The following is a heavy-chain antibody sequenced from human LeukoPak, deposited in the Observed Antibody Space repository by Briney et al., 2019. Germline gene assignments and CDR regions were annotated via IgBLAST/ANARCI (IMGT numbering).Heavy chain of an antibody. Sequence: ASVKVSCKVSGYTLTELSMHWVRQAPGKGLEWMGGFDPEDGETIYAQKFQGRVTMTEDTSTDTAYMELSSLRSEDTAVYYCATDLNTRGAADYWGQGTLVTVSS. CDR1: GYTLTELS. CDR3: ATDLNTRGAADY. CDR2: FDPEDGET. D-gene: IGHD4/OR15-4a*01. V-gene: IGHV1-24*01. J-gene: IGHJ4*02.